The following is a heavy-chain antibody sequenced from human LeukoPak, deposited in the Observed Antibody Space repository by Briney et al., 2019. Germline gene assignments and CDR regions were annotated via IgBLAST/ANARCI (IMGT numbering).Heavy chain of an antibody. D-gene: IGHD5-18*01. V-gene: IGHV3-30-3*01. CDR3: AILGYSYGYTSFDY. CDR2: ISYDGSNK. J-gene: IGHJ4*02. Sequence: GRSLRLSCAASGFTFSSYVMHWVRQAPGKGLEWVAVISYDGSNKYYADSVKGRFTISRDNSKNTLYLQMNSLRAEDTAVYYCAILGYSYGYTSFDYWGQGTLVTVSS. CDR1: GFTFSSYV.